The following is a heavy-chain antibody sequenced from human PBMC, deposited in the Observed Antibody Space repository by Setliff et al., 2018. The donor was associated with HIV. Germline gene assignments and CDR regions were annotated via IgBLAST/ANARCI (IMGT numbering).Heavy chain of an antibody. CDR1: GGSISSGSYY. CDR3: ARDLKSGSYSPGAFDI. J-gene: IGHJ3*02. V-gene: IGHV4-39*02. D-gene: IGHD1-26*01. CDR2: IYYSGST. Sequence: NPSETLSLTCTVSGGSISSGSYYWSWIRQPPGKGLEWIGSIYYSGSTYYNPSLKSRVTISVDTSKNQFSLKLSSVTAADTAVYYCARDLKSGSYSPGAFDIWGQGTMVTVSS.